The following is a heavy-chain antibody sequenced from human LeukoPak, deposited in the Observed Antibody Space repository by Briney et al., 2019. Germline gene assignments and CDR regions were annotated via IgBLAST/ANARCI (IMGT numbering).Heavy chain of an antibody. J-gene: IGHJ5*02. CDR3: ARGFDTGSSVNWFDP. V-gene: IGHV5-51*01. CDR2: VYPGNSDS. D-gene: IGHD6-13*01. CDR1: GYSFTTHW. Sequence: GESLKISCKGSGYSFTTHWIAWVLQRPGEGLEWMGIVYPGNSDSRYSPSFQGHVTMSADKSISTAYLQWHSLEASDTAIYFCARGFDTGSSVNWFDPWGQGTLVTVSS.